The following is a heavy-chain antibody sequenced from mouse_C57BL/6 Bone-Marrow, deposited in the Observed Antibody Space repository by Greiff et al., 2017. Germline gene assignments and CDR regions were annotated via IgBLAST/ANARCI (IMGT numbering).Heavy chain of an antibody. CDR3: ARGYDYDEGDY. J-gene: IGHJ2*01. CDR1: GYTFTSYW. V-gene: IGHV1-55*01. Sequence: QVQLQQPGAELVKPGASVKMSCKASGYTFTSYWITWVKQRPGQGLEWIGDIYPGSGSTNYNEKFKSKATLTVDTSSSTAYMQLSSLTSEDAAVYYCARGYDYDEGDYWGQGTTLTVSS. CDR2: IYPGSGST. D-gene: IGHD2-4*01.